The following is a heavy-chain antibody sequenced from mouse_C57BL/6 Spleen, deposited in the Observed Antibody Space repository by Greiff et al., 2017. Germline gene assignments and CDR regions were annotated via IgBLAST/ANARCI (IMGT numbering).Heavy chain of an antibody. J-gene: IGHJ4*01. CDR2: INHDGSST. D-gene: IGHD1-1*01. V-gene: IGHV5-16*01. CDR1: GFTFSDYY. Sequence: EVQRVASEGGLVQPGRSMKLSCTASGFTFSDYYMAWVRQVPEKGLEWVANINHDGSSTYYLDSLKSRFIISRDNAKNILYLQMSSLKSEDTATYYCSKDRDYYGNYYAMDYWGQGTSVTVSS. CDR3: SKDRDYYGNYYAMDY.